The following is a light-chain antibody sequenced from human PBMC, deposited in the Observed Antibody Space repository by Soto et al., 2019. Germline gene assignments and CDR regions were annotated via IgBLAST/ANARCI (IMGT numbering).Light chain of an antibody. Sequence: VLKPSAGTLSLSPGESARHTYRARQRISRPYLALYQQKPGQAPMLLIDGASKRATGIPDRFSGSGAGADFTLTISILDPEDVAVYCCQRYGSSGTFGQGTKLDIK. J-gene: IGKJ1*01. CDR3: QRYGSSGT. CDR1: QRISRPY. CDR2: GAS. V-gene: IGKV3-20*01.